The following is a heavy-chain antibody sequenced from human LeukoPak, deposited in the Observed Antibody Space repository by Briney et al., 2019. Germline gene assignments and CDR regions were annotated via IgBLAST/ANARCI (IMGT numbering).Heavy chain of an antibody. J-gene: IGHJ4*02. CDR1: GYTFTSYY. Sequence: ASVKVFCKASGYTFTSYYMHWVPQAPGQGLEWMGIINPSGGSTSYAQKFQGRVTMTRDTSTSTVYVELSSLRSEDTAVYYCARGREQWLALDYWGQGTLVTVSS. CDR2: INPSGGST. D-gene: IGHD6-19*01. V-gene: IGHV1-46*01. CDR3: ARGREQWLALDY.